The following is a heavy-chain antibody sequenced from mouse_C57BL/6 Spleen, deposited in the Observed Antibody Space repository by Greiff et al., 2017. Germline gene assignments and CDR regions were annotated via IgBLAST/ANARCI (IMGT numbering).Heavy chain of an antibody. CDR3: ARAPYLFTTDY. D-gene: IGHD1-1*01. V-gene: IGHV1-50*01. CDR1: GYTFTSYW. Sequence: VQLQQPGAELVKPGASVKLSCKASGYTFTSYWMQWVKQRPGQGLEWIGEIDPSDSYTNYNQKFKGKATLTVDTSSSTAYMQLSSLTSEDSAVYYCARAPYLFTTDYWGQGTTLTVSS. CDR2: IDPSDSYT. J-gene: IGHJ2*01.